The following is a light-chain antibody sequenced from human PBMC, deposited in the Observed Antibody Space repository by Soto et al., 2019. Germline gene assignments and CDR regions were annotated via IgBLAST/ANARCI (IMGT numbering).Light chain of an antibody. V-gene: IGLV2-14*01. Sequence: QSVLTQPASGSGSPGQAITISCTGTSSDVGAYNYVSWYQQHPGKAPKFMIYEVSNRPPGVSNRFSGSKSGNTASLTISGLQAEDEADYYCSSYRNSSTPYVSGTGTKVTVL. CDR1: SSDVGAYNY. J-gene: IGLJ1*01. CDR2: EVS. CDR3: SSYRNSSTPYV.